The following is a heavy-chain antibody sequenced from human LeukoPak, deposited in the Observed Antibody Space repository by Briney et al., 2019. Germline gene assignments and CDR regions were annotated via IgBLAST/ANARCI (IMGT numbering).Heavy chain of an antibody. CDR1: GGSISSYF. CDR3: ATSTVRFFDWSDAFDI. CDR2: IYTSGDT. J-gene: IGHJ3*02. D-gene: IGHD3-9*01. Sequence: SETLSLTCTVSGGSISSYFWTWIRQPAGKGMEWIGRIYTSGDTNYNPSLKSRVTMSVDTSKNQFSLNLKSVTAADTAVYYCATSTVRFFDWSDAFDIWGQGTMVTVSS. V-gene: IGHV4-4*07.